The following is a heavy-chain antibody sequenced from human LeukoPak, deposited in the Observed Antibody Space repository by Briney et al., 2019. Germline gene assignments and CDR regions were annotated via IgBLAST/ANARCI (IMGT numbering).Heavy chain of an antibody. CDR1: GFTFSDYY. V-gene: IGHV3-11*01. Sequence: GGSLRLSCAASGFTFSDYYRSWIRQAPGKGLEWVSYISSSGSTIYYADSVKGRFTISRDNAKNSLYLQMNSLRAEDTAVYYCARDPAGAAYSVSFDHWGQGTLVTVSS. J-gene: IGHJ4*02. D-gene: IGHD5-18*01. CDR3: ARDPAGAAYSVSFDH. CDR2: ISSSGSTI.